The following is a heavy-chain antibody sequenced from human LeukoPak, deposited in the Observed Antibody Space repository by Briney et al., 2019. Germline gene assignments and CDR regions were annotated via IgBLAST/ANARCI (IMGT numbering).Heavy chain of an antibody. CDR3: AKGLGVRGVISPFDY. CDR2: ISWNSGSI. J-gene: IGHJ4*02. V-gene: IGHV3-9*01. CDR1: GFTFDDYA. Sequence: GGSLRLSCAASGFTFDDYAMHWVRQAPGKGLEWVSGISWNSGSIGYADSVKGRFTISRDNAKNSLYLQMNSLRAEDTALYYCAKGLGVRGVISPFDYWGQGTLITVSS. D-gene: IGHD3-10*01.